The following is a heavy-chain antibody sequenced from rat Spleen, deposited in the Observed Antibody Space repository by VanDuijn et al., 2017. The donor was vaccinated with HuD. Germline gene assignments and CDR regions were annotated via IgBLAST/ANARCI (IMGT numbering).Heavy chain of an antibody. Sequence: EVQLVESGGDLVQPGGSLKLTCAASGFTFSMYYMAWVRQAPTKGLEWVASIRTGGGDTYYRDSVRGRFTISRDTAQNTLYLQMNSPTSEDTATYYCTRGGYFRHWGQGVMVTVSS. CDR2: IRTGGGDT. D-gene: IGHD2-5*01. V-gene: IGHV5-25*01. CDR1: GFTFSMYY. J-gene: IGHJ2*01. CDR3: TRGGYFRH.